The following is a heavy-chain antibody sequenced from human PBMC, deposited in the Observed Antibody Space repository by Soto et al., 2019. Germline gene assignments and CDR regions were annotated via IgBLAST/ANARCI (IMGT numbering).Heavy chain of an antibody. CDR1: GFTFSSYA. CDR3: ARDQTYCSGTSCYYPANYYMDV. CDR2: ISSNGGST. Sequence: GGSLRLSCAASGFTFSSYAMHWVRQAPGKGLEYVSAISSNGGSTYYANSEKGRFTISRDNSKNTLYLQMGSLRAEDMAVYYCARDQTYCSGTSCYYPANYYMDVWGKGTTVTVSS. J-gene: IGHJ6*03. V-gene: IGHV3-64*01. D-gene: IGHD2-2*01.